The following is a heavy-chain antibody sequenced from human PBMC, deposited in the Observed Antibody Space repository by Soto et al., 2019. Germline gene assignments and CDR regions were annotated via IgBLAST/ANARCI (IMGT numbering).Heavy chain of an antibody. Sequence: QVQLVGSGGGVVQPGRSLRLSCAASGFTFSSYAIHWVRQAPGKGLEWGAVISYDGSNKYYADSVKGRLTISRDNSKNTLYLQMNSLRAEDTAVYDCARERLRSEWRRYSYGSGDYWGQGPMVTVSS. D-gene: IGHD5-18*01. CDR1: GFTFSSYA. V-gene: IGHV3-30-3*01. J-gene: IGHJ4*02. CDR3: ARERLRSEWRRYSYGSGDY. CDR2: ISYDGSNK.